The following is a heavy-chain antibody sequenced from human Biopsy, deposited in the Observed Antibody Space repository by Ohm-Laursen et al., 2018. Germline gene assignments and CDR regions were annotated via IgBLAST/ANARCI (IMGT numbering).Heavy chain of an antibody. CDR3: ARATNSTGWPYYYFYGMDV. V-gene: IGHV4-34*01. D-gene: IGHD2/OR15-2a*01. CDR2: INHSGST. J-gene: IGHJ6*02. CDR1: GGPFSGYY. Sequence: GTLSLTYAVYGGPFSGYYWSWIRQPPGKGLEWIGEINHSGSTNYNPSLKSRVTISVDTSKNQFSLRLNSVTAADTAVYYCARATNSTGWPYYYFYGMDVWGQGTTVTVSS.